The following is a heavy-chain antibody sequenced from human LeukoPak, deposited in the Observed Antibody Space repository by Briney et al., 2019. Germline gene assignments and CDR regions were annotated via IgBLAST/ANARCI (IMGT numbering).Heavy chain of an antibody. CDR1: GYTFTSYG. J-gene: IGHJ6*03. V-gene: IGHV1-18*01. D-gene: IGHD6-19*01. Sequence: ASVKVSCKASGYTFTSYGISWVRQAPGQGLEWMGWISAYNGNTNYAQKLQGRVTMTTDTSTSTAYMELRSLRSDDTAVYYCARDRGSSGWQYYYYYYMDVWGKGTTVTISS. CDR2: ISAYNGNT. CDR3: ARDRGSSGWQYYYYYYMDV.